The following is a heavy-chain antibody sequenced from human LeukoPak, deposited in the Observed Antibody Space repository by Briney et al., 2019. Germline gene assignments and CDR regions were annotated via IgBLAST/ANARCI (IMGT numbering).Heavy chain of an antibody. V-gene: IGHV3-23*01. CDR1: GFTFSSYA. CDR2: LIASGATT. J-gene: IGHJ4*02. CDR3: ANGKSDYNSGWPRGKF. D-gene: IGHD5-12*01. Sequence: GGSLRLSCGASGFTFSSYAMIWVRQAPGMGLEWVSALIASGATTYYADSVKGRFTISRDNFKKMLYLQMNSLRAEDTAVYYCANGKSDYNSGWPRGKFWGQGTLVTVSS.